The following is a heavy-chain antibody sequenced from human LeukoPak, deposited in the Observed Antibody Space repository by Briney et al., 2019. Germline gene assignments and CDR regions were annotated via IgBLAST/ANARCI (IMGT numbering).Heavy chain of an antibody. J-gene: IGHJ6*03. CDR3: ARGSRIRYYYYYYMDV. CDR1: GGSNSSHY. D-gene: IGHD2-21*01. V-gene: IGHV4-59*11. CDR2: IYYSGST. Sequence: SETLSLTCTVSGGSNSSHYWSWIRQPPGKGLEWIGYIYYSGSTNYNPSLKSRVTISVDTSKNQFSLKLSSVTAADTAVYYCARGSRIRYYYYYYMDVWGKGTTVTVSS.